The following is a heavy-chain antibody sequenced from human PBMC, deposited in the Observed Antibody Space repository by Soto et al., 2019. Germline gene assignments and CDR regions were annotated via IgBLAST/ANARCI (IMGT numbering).Heavy chain of an antibody. J-gene: IGHJ4*02. V-gene: IGHV3-74*01. CDR2: INSDGSST. Sequence: GGSLRLSCAASGFTFSRNWMHWVREAPGKGLVWVARINSDGSSTSYADSVKGRFTISRDNAKNTVYLQMNSLRAEDTAVYYCASHGATYYFDYWGQGILVTVSS. CDR1: GFTFSRNW. CDR3: ASHGATYYFDY.